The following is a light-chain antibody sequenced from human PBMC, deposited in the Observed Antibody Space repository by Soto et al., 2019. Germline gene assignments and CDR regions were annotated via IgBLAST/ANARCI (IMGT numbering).Light chain of an antibody. V-gene: IGKV3-20*01. J-gene: IGKJ1*01. CDR1: QSVSSSF. CDR3: QQYDRPPST. CDR2: GAS. Sequence: EIVLTQSPGTLSLSPGERATLSCRASQSVSSSFLAWYQQKPGQAPRLLIYGASSRATGIPDRFSGDGPGTDFHLTISRLEPEDFEVYYCQQYDRPPSTFGQGTKVEIK.